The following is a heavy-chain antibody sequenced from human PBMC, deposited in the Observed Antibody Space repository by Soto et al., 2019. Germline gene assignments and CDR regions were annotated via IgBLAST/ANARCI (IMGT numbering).Heavy chain of an antibody. CDR3: ARRDYYDNYGMDV. CDR2: IYPGDSDT. Sequence: SLKFSFSCSVYSVTNYWIGWLLQMPGKGLEWMGIIYPGDSDTRYSLSFQGQVTMSVDKSISTAYLQWRSLKASDTAMYYCARRDYYDNYGMDVWGQGTTVTV. V-gene: IGHV5-51*01. J-gene: IGHJ6*02. CDR1: VYSVTNYW.